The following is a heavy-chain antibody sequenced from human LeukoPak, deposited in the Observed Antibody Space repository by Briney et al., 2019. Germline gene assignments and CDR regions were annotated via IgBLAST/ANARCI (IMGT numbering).Heavy chain of an antibody. CDR1: GGSISSYY. Sequence: SETLSLTCTVSGGSISSYYWSWVRRPPGKGLEWIGYIYYTGSTNYNPSLKSRVTISVDTSKNQFSLKVRSVTAADTAVYYCAALWFGDPETPHDYWGQGTLVTVSS. J-gene: IGHJ4*02. V-gene: IGHV4-59*01. CDR3: AALWFGDPETPHDY. CDR2: IYYTGST. D-gene: IGHD3-10*01.